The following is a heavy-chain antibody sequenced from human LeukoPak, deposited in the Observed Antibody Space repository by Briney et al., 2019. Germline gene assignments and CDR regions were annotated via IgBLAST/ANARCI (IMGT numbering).Heavy chain of an antibody. V-gene: IGHV4-39*07. CDR1: GGSISSSSYY. Sequence: SETLSLTCTVSGGSISSSSYYWGWLRQPPGKGLEWIGSLYYTGTTYYNPSLKSRVTISVDTSKNQFSLKLSSVTAADTAVYYCASMYYDFWSGSDYYGMDVWGQGTTVTVSS. CDR3: ASMYYDFWSGSDYYGMDV. CDR2: LYYTGTT. D-gene: IGHD3-3*01. J-gene: IGHJ6*02.